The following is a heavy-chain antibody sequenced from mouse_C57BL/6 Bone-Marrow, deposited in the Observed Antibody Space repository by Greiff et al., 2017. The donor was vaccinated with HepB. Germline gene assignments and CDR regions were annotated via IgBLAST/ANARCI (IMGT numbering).Heavy chain of an antibody. J-gene: IGHJ1*03. D-gene: IGHD2-3*01. V-gene: IGHV1-69*01. CDR2: IDPSDSYT. Sequence: QVQLQQPGAELVMPGASVKLSCKASGYTFPSYWMHWVKQMPGQGLEWIGEIDPSDSYTNYNQKFKGKSTLTVDKSSSTAYMQLSSLTSEDSAVYYCASEDGYYHFDVWGTGTTVTVSS. CDR1: GYTFPSYW. CDR3: ASEDGYYHFDV.